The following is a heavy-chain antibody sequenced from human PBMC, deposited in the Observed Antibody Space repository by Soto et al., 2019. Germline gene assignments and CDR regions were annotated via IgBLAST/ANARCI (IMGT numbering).Heavy chain of an antibody. D-gene: IGHD4-17*01. Sequence: GSLRLSCAASGFTFSSYAMSWVRQAPGKGLEWVSAISGSGGSTYYADSVKGRFTISRDNSKNTLYLQMNSLRAEDTAVYYCAKFPPSATVTPPTFDYWGQGTLVTVSS. CDR3: AKFPPSATVTPPTFDY. J-gene: IGHJ4*02. CDR1: GFTFSSYA. CDR2: ISGSGGST. V-gene: IGHV3-23*01.